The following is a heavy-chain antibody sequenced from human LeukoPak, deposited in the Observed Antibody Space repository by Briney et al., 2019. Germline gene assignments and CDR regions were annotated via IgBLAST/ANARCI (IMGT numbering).Heavy chain of an antibody. CDR2: ISGSGGST. J-gene: IGHJ3*02. D-gene: IGHD3-3*01. Sequence: PGGSLRLSCAASGFTFSSYAMSWVRQAPGKGLEWVTAISGSGGSTYYADSVKGRFTISRDNSKNTLYLQMNSLRAEDTAVYYCAKGERITIFGVVMHDAFDIWGQGTMVTVSS. CDR1: GFTFSSYA. CDR3: AKGERITIFGVVMHDAFDI. V-gene: IGHV3-23*01.